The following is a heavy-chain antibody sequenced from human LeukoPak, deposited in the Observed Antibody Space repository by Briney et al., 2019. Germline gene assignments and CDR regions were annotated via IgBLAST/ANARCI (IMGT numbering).Heavy chain of an antibody. Sequence: SVKVSCKVSGYTLTELSMHWVRQAPGKGLEWIGGIIPIFGTANYAQKFQGRVTITTDESTSTAYMELSSLRSEDTAVYYCARGRLGFGGSYYMDVWGKGTTVTVSS. V-gene: IGHV1-69*05. CDR2: IIPIFGTA. CDR1: GYTLTELS. D-gene: IGHD1-26*01. J-gene: IGHJ6*03. CDR3: ARGRLGFGGSYYMDV.